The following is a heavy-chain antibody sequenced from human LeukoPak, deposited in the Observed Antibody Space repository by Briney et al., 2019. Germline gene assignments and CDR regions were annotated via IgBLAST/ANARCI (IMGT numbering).Heavy chain of an antibody. V-gene: IGHV1-69*04. J-gene: IGHJ3*02. CDR2: IIPILGIA. CDR3: ARFSEYYYDSSGRGAI. D-gene: IGHD3-22*01. CDR1: GYTFTNHG. Sequence: SVRVSCKASGYTFTNHGFTWVRQAPGQGLEWMGRIIPILGIANYAQKFQGRVTITADKSTSTAYMELSSLRSEDTAVYYCARFSEYYYDSSGRGAIWGQGTMVTVSS.